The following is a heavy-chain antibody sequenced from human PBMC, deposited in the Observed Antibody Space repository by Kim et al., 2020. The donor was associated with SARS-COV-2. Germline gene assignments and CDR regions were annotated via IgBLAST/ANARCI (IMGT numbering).Heavy chain of an antibody. CDR3: ARDLGNSGSYWRYGMDV. Sequence: ASVKVSCKASGYTFTSYGISWVRQAPGQGLEWMGWISAYNGNTNYAQKLQGRVTMTTDTSTSTAYMELRSLRSDDTAVYYCARDLGNSGSYWRYGMDVWGQGTTVTVSS. CDR2: ISAYNGNT. V-gene: IGHV1-18*01. CDR1: GYTFTSYG. J-gene: IGHJ6*02. D-gene: IGHD1-26*01.